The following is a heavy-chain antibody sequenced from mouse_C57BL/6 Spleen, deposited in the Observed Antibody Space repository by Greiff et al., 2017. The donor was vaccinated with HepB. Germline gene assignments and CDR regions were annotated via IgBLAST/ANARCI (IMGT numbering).Heavy chain of an antibody. CDR3: ARDVGWLAFAY. D-gene: IGHD2-3*01. V-gene: IGHV3-6*01. CDR2: ISYDGSN. CDR1: GYSITSGYY. J-gene: IGHJ3*01. Sequence: EVQLQQSGPGLVKPSQSLSLTCSVTGYSITSGYYWNWIRQLPGNKLEWMGYISYDGSNNYNPSLKNRISITRDTSKNQFFLKLNSVTTEDTATYYCARDVGWLAFAYWGQGTLVTVSA.